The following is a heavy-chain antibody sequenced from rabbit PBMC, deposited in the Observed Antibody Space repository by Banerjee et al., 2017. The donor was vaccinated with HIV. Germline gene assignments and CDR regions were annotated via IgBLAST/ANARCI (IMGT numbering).Heavy chain of an antibody. CDR1: GFSFSNKDV. V-gene: IGHV1S45*01. D-gene: IGHD6-1*01. Sequence: QEQLVESGGGLVKPEGSLKLTCTASGFSFSNKDVMCWVRQAPGKGLEWIACINTNDGNADYANWPKGRFTISKTSSTTVTMQMTSLTVADTATYFCARRDNADCASYLCDLWGPVTLFTVS. CDR2: INTNDGNA. J-gene: IGHJ6*01. CDR3: ARRDNADCASYLCDL.